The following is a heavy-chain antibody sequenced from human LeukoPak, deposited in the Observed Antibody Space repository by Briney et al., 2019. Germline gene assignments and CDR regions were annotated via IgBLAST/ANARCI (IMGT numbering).Heavy chain of an antibody. CDR3: ARVVGRNWYLDL. D-gene: IGHD1-14*01. J-gene: IGHJ2*01. CDR2: IYGRGGTT. V-gene: IGHV3-23*01. CDR1: GFTFRSYD. Sequence: GGSLRLSCGASGFTFRSYDMTWVRQAPGKGLEWVSGIYGRGGTTYYADSVKGRFIVSRDNSKNSLSLQMNSLRAEDTAVYYCARVVGRNWYLDLWGRGTQVTVSS.